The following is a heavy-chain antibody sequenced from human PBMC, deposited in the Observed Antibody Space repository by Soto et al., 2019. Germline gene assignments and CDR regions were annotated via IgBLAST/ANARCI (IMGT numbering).Heavy chain of an antibody. Sequence: QVQLQESGPGLVKPSQTLSLTCTVSGGSINSDDSYWSWLRQPPGRGLEWIGYIYDSETTYYNPSLKSRVTISVATSKKQFSLKLNSVTAADTAVYYCARDRQSEIVAMLASNGMDVWGQGTTVIVYS. V-gene: IGHV4-30-4*01. CDR3: ARDRQSEIVAMLASNGMDV. J-gene: IGHJ6*02. CDR2: IYDSETT. CDR1: GGSINSDDSY. D-gene: IGHD5-12*01.